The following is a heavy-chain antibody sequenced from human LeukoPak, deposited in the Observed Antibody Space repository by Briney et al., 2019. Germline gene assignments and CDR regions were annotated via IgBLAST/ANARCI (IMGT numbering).Heavy chain of an antibody. J-gene: IGHJ4*02. D-gene: IGHD3-22*01. CDR2: ISASGP. CDR3: AKDHESDGYPCLDH. V-gene: IGHV3-23*01. CDR1: GFTFSRLA. Sequence: PGGSLRLSCAASGFTFSRLAMTWVRQAPGKGLEWVSTISASGPYYADAVRGRFTISRDNSRNTLGLQMDSLRAEGTAVYYCAKDHESDGYPCLDHWGLGTLVTVSS.